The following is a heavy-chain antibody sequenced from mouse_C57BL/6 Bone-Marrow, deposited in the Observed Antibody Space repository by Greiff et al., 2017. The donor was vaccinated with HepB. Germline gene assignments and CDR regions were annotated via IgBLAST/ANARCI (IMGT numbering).Heavy chain of an antibody. CDR1: GYTFTDYE. V-gene: IGHV1-15*01. Sequence: SGAELVRPGASVTLSRKASGYTFTDYEMHWVKQTPVHGLEWIGAIDPETGGTAYNQKFKGKAILTADKSSSTAYMELRSLTSEDSAVYYCTRSDDGYYRYWFAYWGQGTLVTVSA. J-gene: IGHJ3*01. CDR3: TRSDDGYYRYWFAY. D-gene: IGHD2-3*01. CDR2: IDPETGGT.